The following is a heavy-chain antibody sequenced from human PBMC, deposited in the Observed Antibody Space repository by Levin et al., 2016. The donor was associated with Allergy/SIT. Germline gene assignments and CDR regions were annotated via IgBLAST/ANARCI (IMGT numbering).Heavy chain of an antibody. Sequence: ASVKVSCKASGYTFTSYGISWVRQAPGQGLEWMGWISAYNGNTNYAQKLQGRVTMTTDTSTSTAYMELRSLRSDDTAVYYCAREMGADYDDSWYFDLWGRGTLVTVSS. D-gene: IGHD3-22*01. J-gene: IGHJ2*01. CDR3: AREMGADYDDSWYFDL. V-gene: IGHV1-18*01. CDR2: ISAYNGNT. CDR1: GYTFTSYG.